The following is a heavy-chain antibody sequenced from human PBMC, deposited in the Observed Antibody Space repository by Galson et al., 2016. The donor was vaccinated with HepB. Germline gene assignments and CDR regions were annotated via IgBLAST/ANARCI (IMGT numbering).Heavy chain of an antibody. CDR2: IKQDGSEK. J-gene: IGHJ4*02. CDR1: GFTFSTYW. V-gene: IGHV3-7*03. Sequence: SLRLSCAASGFTFSTYWMSWVRQAPGKGLEWVANIKQDGSEKYYVDSVKGRFTISRDNAKNSMYLQMTGLRAEDTAVYYCARRGALYSPWGYWGQGTLVTASS. CDR3: ARRGALYSPWGY. D-gene: IGHD7-27*01.